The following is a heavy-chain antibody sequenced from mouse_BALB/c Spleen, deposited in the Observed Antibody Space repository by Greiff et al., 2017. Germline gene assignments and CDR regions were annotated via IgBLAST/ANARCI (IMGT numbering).Heavy chain of an antibody. D-gene: IGHD1-1*01. Sequence: VQLQQSGPELVKPGASVKMSCKASGYTFTSYVMHWVKQKPGQGLEWIGYINPYNDGTKYNEKFKGKATLTSDKSSSTAYMELSSLTSEDSAVYYCARQEGVTTVVANWYFDVWGAGTTVTVSS. V-gene: IGHV1-14*01. J-gene: IGHJ1*01. CDR3: ARQEGVTTVVANWYFDV. CDR1: GYTFTSYV. CDR2: INPYNDGT.